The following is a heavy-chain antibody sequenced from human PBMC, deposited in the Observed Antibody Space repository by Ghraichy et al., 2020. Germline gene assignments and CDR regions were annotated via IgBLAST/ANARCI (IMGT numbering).Heavy chain of an antibody. Sequence: GGSLRLSCTASGFIFSNYWMSWVRQAPGKGLEWVANMNQDGSVKYYVNSVKGRFTISRDNAKNSLYLQMNSLRAEDTAVYYCARDRHIVVDGRRGDYWGQGTLVTVSS. CDR1: GFIFSNYW. D-gene: IGHD5-12*01. CDR3: ARDRHIVVDGRRGDY. J-gene: IGHJ4*02. V-gene: IGHV3-7*01. CDR2: MNQDGSVK.